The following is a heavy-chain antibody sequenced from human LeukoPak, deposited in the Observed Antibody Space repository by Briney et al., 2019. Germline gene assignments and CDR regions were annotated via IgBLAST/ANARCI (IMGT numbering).Heavy chain of an antibody. CDR1: GFTFSNAW. CDR2: IKGKTDGGTT. D-gene: IGHD1-26*01. V-gene: IGHV3-15*01. J-gene: IGHJ1*01. CDR3: TTPPGNYYAWAYFQH. Sequence: GGSLRLSCAACGFTFSNAWMTWVRQAPGKGLEWVGRIKGKTDGGTTDYAAPVKGRFTISRDDSKNTLYLQMNSLKTEDTAVYYCTTPPGNYYAWAYFQHWGQGTLVTVSS.